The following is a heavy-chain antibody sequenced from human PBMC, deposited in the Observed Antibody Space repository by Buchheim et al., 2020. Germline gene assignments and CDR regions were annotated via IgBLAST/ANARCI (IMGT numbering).Heavy chain of an antibody. CDR3: AKPTVATGYYGMDV. J-gene: IGHJ6*02. Sequence: EVQLLESGGGLVQPGGSLRLSCAASGFTFSSYAMSWVRQAPGQGLEWVSAISGSGGSTYYAAPAKGRFTISRDNSKNTLYLQMNSLRAEDTAVYYCAKPTVATGYYGMDVWGQGTT. D-gene: IGHD4-23*01. CDR1: GFTFSSYA. V-gene: IGHV3-23*01. CDR2: ISGSGGST.